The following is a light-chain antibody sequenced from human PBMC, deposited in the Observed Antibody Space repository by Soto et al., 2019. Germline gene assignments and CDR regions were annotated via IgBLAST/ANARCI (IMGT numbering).Light chain of an antibody. CDR1: SSNIGAGYD. J-gene: IGLJ2*01. Sequence: QSVLTQPPSVSGAPGQKVIISCTGSSSNIGAGYDVHWYQQLPGTAPKLLIYGNSNRPSGVPDRLSGSKSGTSASLAITGLQVEDEADYYCQSYDSSLSAAVFGGGPK. CDR2: GNS. CDR3: QSYDSSLSAAV. V-gene: IGLV1-40*01.